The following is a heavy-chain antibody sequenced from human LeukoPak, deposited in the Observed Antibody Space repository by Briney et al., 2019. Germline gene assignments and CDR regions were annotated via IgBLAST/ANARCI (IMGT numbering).Heavy chain of an antibody. CDR1: GGTFSSYA. J-gene: IGHJ2*01. V-gene: IGHV1-69*05. CDR3: ARSVIEGWYFDL. Sequence: ASVKVSCKASGGTFSSYAISWVRQASGQGLEWMGGIIPMFGTANYAQKFQGRVTITTDESTSTVYMELSSLRSEDTAVYYCARSVIEGWYFDLWGRGTLVTVSS. D-gene: IGHD2-21*01. CDR2: IIPMFGTA.